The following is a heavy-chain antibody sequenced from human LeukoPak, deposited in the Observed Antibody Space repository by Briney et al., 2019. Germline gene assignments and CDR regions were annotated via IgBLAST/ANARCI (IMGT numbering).Heavy chain of an antibody. J-gene: IGHJ4*02. V-gene: IGHV1-18*01. CDR2: ISVYNGNT. Sequence: ASVKVSCKASGYTFTSYGINWVRQAPGQGLEWMGWISVYNGNTNYAQRLQGRVTMTTDTSTSTAYMEVRSLRSDDTAVYYCVRGNFLNYDNIDYWGQGTLVTVSS. CDR3: VRGNFLNYDNIDY. D-gene: IGHD3-22*01. CDR1: GYTFTSYG.